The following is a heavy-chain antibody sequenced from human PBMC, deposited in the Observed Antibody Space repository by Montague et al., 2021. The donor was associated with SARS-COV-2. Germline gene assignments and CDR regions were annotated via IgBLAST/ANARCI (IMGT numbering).Heavy chain of an antibody. J-gene: IGHJ6*03. Sequence: SETLSLTCAVSGGSIISGGHYWGWIRQPPEKGLEWLGNIYYSGNAHYYNPSLKSRITISIDTSKNQFSLRLTSVTAADTAVYYCASRMAVGDYYYYYMDVWGSGTTVTVSS. CDR1: GGSIISGGHY. CDR3: ASRMAVGDYYYYYMDV. D-gene: IGHD2-8*01. CDR2: IYYSGNAH. V-gene: IGHV4-39*01.